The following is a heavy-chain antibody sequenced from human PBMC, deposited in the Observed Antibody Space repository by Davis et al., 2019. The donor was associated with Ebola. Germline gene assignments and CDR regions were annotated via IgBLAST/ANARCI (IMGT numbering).Heavy chain of an antibody. CDR2: IYPGDSDT. Sequence: KVSCKGSGYSFTSYWIGWVRQMPGKGLEWMGLIYPGDSDTRYSPSFEGRVTISVDRSISTAYLQWSSLKASDTAMYYCARSDSNYVSPFDIWGQGTMVTVSS. CDR1: GYSFTSYW. D-gene: IGHD4-11*01. V-gene: IGHV5-51*01. J-gene: IGHJ3*02. CDR3: ARSDSNYVSPFDI.